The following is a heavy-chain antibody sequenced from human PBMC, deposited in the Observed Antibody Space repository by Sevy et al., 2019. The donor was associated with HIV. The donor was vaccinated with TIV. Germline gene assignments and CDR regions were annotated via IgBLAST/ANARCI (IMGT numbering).Heavy chain of an antibody. CDR1: GGSISSSSYY. V-gene: IGHV4-39*01. CDR3: ARQKNGYSSSWYGGYYFDY. J-gene: IGHJ4*02. D-gene: IGHD6-13*01. Sequence: SETLSLTCTVSGGSISSSSYYWGWIRQPPGKGLEWIGSIYYSGSTYYNPSLKSRVTISVDTPKNQFSLKLSSVTAADTAVYYCARQKNGYSSSWYGGYYFDYWGQGTLVTVSS. CDR2: IYYSGST.